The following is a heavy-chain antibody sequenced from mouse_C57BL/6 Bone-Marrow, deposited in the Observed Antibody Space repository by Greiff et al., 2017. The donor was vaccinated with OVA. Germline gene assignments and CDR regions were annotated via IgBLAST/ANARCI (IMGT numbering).Heavy chain of an antibody. CDR3: ASFLTFYAMDY. V-gene: IGHV1-26*01. CDR2: INPNNGGT. D-gene: IGHD4-1*01. Sequence: EVKLQQSGPELVKPGASVKISCKASGYTFTDYYMNWVKQSHGKSLEWIGDINPNNGGTSYNQKFKGKATLTVDKSSSTAYMELRSLTSEDSAVYYCASFLTFYAMDYWGQGTSVTVSS. J-gene: IGHJ4*01. CDR1: GYTFTDYY.